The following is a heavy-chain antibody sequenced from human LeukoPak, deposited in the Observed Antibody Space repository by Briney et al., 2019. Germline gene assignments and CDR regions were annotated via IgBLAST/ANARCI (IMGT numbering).Heavy chain of an antibody. V-gene: IGHV3-21*01. CDR3: ATTGLTAPRYYYYYGMDV. D-gene: IGHD3-16*01. J-gene: IGHJ6*02. Sequence: TGGSLRLSCAASGFTFSSYSMNWVRQAPGKGLEWVSSISSSSSYIYYADSVKGRFTISRDNAKNSLYLQMNSLRAEDTAVYYCATTGLTAPRYYYYYGMDVWGQGTTVTVSS. CDR2: ISSSSSYI. CDR1: GFTFSSYS.